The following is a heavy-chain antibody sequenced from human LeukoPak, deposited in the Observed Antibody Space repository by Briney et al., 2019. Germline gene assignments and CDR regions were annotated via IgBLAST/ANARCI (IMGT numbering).Heavy chain of an antibody. CDR2: IHGGGST. J-gene: IGHJ5*02. CDR3: ARDLASPPYNWFDP. V-gene: IGHV4-4*07. D-gene: IGHD3-3*02. CDR1: GASINNYY. Sequence: PPGTLSHTCHFSGASINNYYWSSIRQPAAKRLEWIGRIHGGGSTNYNPSLKSRVTVSIDTSKNQFSLKLSSMTAADTAVYYCARDLASPPYNWFDPWGQGTLVTVSS.